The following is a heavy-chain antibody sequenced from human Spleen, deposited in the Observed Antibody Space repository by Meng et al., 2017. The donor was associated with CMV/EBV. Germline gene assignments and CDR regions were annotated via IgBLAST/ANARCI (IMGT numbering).Heavy chain of an antibody. D-gene: IGHD1-26*01. CDR2: INSDGSST. CDR3: ATQGAY. Sequence: GGSLRLSCAVSGFSLSGYWMHWVRQAPGKGLVWVSRINSDGSSTTYADSVKGRFTISRDNAKNTVYLQMSSLRTEVTAVYFCATQGAYWGQGTLVTVSS. CDR1: GFSLSGYW. V-gene: IGHV3-74*01. J-gene: IGHJ4*02.